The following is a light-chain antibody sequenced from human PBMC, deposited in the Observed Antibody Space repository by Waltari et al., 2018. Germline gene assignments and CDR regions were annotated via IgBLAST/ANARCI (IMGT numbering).Light chain of an antibody. J-gene: IGKJ2*01. CDR1: QSLTSY. V-gene: IGKV3-11*01. CDR2: DTS. CDR3: QQRST. Sequence: EIVLTQSPATLSLSQGEGATLSCRASQSLTSYLAWYQQKPGQAPRLLIYDTSNRATGIPARFSGSGSGTDFTLIISSLEPEDFGVYYCQQRSTFGQGTKLEIK.